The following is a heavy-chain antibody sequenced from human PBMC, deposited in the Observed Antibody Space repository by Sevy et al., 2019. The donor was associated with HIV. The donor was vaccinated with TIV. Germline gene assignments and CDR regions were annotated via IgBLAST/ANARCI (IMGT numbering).Heavy chain of an antibody. Sequence: SETLSLTCAVSGYSISSGYYWGWIRQPPGKGLEWIGSIYHSGSTYYNPSLKSRVTISVDTSKNQFSLKLSSVTAADTAGYYCARQGGRDTMIVVVITLVDYWGQGTLVTVSS. CDR1: GYSISSGYY. J-gene: IGHJ4*02. CDR3: ARQGGRDTMIVVVITLVDY. V-gene: IGHV4-38-2*01. D-gene: IGHD3-22*01. CDR2: IYHSGST.